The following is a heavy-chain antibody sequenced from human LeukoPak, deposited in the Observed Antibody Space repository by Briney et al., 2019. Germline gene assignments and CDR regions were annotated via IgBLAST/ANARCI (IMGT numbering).Heavy chain of an antibody. V-gene: IGHV3-23*01. J-gene: IGHJ5*02. D-gene: IGHD3-3*01. CDR1: GFTFSAYA. CDR3: AKDKDDFWSGYPNWFDP. CDR2: ISGSGGST. Sequence: GGSLRLSCEASGFTFSAYAMTWVRQAPGKGLEWVSAISGSGGSTYYADSVKGRFTISRDNSKNTLYLQMNSLRAGDTAVYYCAKDKDDFWSGYPNWFDPWGQGTLVTVSS.